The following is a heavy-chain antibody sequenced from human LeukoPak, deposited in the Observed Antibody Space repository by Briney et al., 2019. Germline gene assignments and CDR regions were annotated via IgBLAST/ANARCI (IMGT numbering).Heavy chain of an antibody. J-gene: IGHJ5*02. V-gene: IGHV3-21*01. Sequence: TGGPLRLSCSASGFTFSSDSVTWVRQAPGKGLEWGSSFNSSSSYIYYADSVKGRVTMCRDNSKFTRYLQMYILRADYTAVCYCTKDRNNWFDLWGQGTMVTVSS. CDR1: GFTFSSDS. CDR3: TKDRNNWFDL. CDR2: FNSSSSYI.